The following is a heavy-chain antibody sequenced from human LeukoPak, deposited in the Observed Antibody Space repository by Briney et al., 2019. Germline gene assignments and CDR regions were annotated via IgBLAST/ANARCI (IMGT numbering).Heavy chain of an antibody. CDR1: GGSISSYY. CDR2: IYYSGST. Sequence: PSETLSLTCTVSGGSISSYYWSWIRQPPGKGLEWIGYIYYSGSTNYNPSLKSRVTMSVDTSKNQFSLKLGSVTAADTAVYYCARLRYYGSGRRYYYYYYMDVWGKGTTVTISS. V-gene: IGHV4-59*12. J-gene: IGHJ6*03. D-gene: IGHD3-10*01. CDR3: ARLRYYGSGRRYYYYYYMDV.